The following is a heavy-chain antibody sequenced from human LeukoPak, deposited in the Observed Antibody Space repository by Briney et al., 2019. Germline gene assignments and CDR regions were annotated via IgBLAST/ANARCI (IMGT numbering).Heavy chain of an antibody. D-gene: IGHD6-13*01. CDR2: IWYDGSNK. J-gene: IGHJ5*02. CDR3: AKDRGVYGQGNWFDP. V-gene: IGHV3-33*06. CDR1: GFTFSSYG. Sequence: GGSLRLSCAASGFTFSSYGMHWVRQAPGKGLEWVAVIWYDGSNKYYADSVKGRFTISRDNSKNTLYLQMNSLIAEDTAVYYCAKDRGVYGQGNWFDPWGQGTLVTVSS.